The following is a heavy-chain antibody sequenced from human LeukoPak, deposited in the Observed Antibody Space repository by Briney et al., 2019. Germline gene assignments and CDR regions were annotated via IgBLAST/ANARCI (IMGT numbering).Heavy chain of an antibody. J-gene: IGHJ3*02. CDR3: AKAECGGDCSGAFDI. V-gene: IGHV3-23*01. CDR1: GFTFSDYY. CDR2: ISGSGGST. Sequence: GGSLRLSCAASGFTFSDYYMSWIRQAPGKGLEWVSAISGSGGSTYYADSVKGRFTISRDNSKNTLYLQMNSLRAEDTAVYYCAKAECGGDCSGAFDIWGQGTMVTVSS. D-gene: IGHD2-21*02.